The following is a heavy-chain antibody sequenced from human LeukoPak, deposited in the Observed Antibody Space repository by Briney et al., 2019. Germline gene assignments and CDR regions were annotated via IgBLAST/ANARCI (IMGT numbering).Heavy chain of an antibody. J-gene: IGHJ4*02. Sequence: ASVKVSCKASGYTFTTYAISWVRQAPGQGLEWMGWINPYSGAINYAQKFQGRVTLTRDTSISTAYMELSRLTSGDTAVYYCARDPKSQLLLDYWGQGTLVTVSS. D-gene: IGHD2-2*01. CDR3: ARDPKSQLLLDY. CDR1: GYTFTTYA. V-gene: IGHV1-2*02. CDR2: INPYSGAI.